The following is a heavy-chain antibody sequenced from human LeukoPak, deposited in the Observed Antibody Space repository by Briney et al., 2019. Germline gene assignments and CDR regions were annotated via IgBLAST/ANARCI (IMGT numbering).Heavy chain of an antibody. Sequence: GGSLRLSCAASGFTFSSYWMHWVRQAPGRGLVWVSRISSDGSSTSYADSVKGRFTISRDNAKNTLYLQMNSLRAEDTAVYYCARSMIFPPDSFDYWGQGTLVTVSS. D-gene: IGHD3-22*01. CDR3: ARSMIFPPDSFDY. CDR2: ISSDGSST. CDR1: GFTFSSYW. V-gene: IGHV3-74*01. J-gene: IGHJ4*02.